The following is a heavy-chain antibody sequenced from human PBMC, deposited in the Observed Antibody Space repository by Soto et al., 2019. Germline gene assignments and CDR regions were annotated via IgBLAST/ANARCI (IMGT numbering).Heavy chain of an antibody. V-gene: IGHV3-30*03. CDR2: ISNDAINK. Sequence: QVQLVESGGGVVHPGRSLRLSCAASGFTFNTYGMHWVRQAPGKGLEWVAVISNDAINKSYADSVKGRFAISRDDSKNTLYLQMNSLRSEDTAVYYCARPGRYYYSYFVMNVWGQGTTVSVSS. J-gene: IGHJ6*02. CDR3: ARPGRYYYSYFVMNV. CDR1: GFTFNTYG.